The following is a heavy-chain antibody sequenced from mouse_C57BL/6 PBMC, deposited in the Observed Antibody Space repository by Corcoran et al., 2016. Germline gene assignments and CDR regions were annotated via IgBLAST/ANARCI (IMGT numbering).Heavy chain of an antibody. D-gene: IGHD1-1*01. J-gene: IGHJ4*01. Sequence: EVQLQQSGPVLVKPGASVKMSCKDSGYTFTDYYMNWVKQSHGKSLEWIGVINPYNGGTSYNQKFKGKATLTVDKSSSTAYMELNSLTSEDSAVYYCPLTTVVDYAMDYWGHGTSVTVSS. V-gene: IGHV1-19*01. CDR1: GYTFTDYY. CDR3: PLTTVVDYAMDY. CDR2: INPYNGGT.